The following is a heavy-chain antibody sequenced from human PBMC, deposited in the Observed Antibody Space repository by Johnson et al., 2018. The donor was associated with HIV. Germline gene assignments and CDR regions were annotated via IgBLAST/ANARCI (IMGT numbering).Heavy chain of an antibody. CDR3: ARDDTEADGAFDI. J-gene: IGHJ3*02. V-gene: IGHV3-9*01. CDR1: GFTFDDYA. D-gene: IGHD2-2*02. CDR2: ISWNSGSI. Sequence: VQLVESGGGLVQPGRSLRLSCAASGFTFDDYAMYWVRQAPRKGLEWVSGISWNSGSIGYADSVKGRFTISRDNAKNSLYLQMNSLRAEDTAVYYCARDDTEADGAFDIWGQGTMVTVSS.